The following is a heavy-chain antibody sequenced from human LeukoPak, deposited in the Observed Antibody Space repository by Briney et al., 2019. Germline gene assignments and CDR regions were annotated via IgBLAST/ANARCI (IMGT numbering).Heavy chain of an antibody. Sequence: GGSLRLSCAASGFTFSSYWMSWVRQAPGKGLEWVANIKQDGSEKYYVDSVKGRFTISRDNAKNSLYLQMNSLRVEDTAVYYCARDRRPYDFWSAYYFDYWGQGTLVTVSS. J-gene: IGHJ4*02. CDR3: ARDRRPYDFWSAYYFDY. V-gene: IGHV3-7*03. D-gene: IGHD3-3*01. CDR2: IKQDGSEK. CDR1: GFTFSSYW.